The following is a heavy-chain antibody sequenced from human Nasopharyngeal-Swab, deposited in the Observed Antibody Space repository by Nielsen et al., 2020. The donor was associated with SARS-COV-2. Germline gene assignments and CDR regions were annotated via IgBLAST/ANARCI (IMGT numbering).Heavy chain of an antibody. CDR2: IYYSGST. J-gene: IGHJ4*02. D-gene: IGHD1-26*01. Sequence: WIRQPPGKGLEWIGYIYYSGSTNYNPSLKSRVTISVDTSKNQFSLKLSPVTAADTAVYYCARVWGATCLNWGQGTLVTVSS. CDR3: ARVWGATCLN. V-gene: IGHV4-59*01.